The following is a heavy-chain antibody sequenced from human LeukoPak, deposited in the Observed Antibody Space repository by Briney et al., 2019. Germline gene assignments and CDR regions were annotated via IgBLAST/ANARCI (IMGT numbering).Heavy chain of an antibody. CDR1: GFTFSSYG. J-gene: IGHJ4*02. V-gene: IGHV3-33*01. D-gene: IGHD3-10*01. Sequence: GRSLRLSCAASGFTFSSYGMHWVRQAPGKGLEWVAVIWYDGSNKYYADSVKGRFTISRGNSKNTLYLQMNSLRAEDTAVYYCARTPAYYYGSGSYFDYWGQGTLVTVSS. CDR3: ARTPAYYYGSGSYFDY. CDR2: IWYDGSNK.